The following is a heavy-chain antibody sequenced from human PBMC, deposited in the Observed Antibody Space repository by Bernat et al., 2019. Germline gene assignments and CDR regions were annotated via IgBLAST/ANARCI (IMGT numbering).Heavy chain of an antibody. CDR3: AREGAIRLLYYYYMDV. D-gene: IGHD3-16*01. J-gene: IGHJ6*03. CDR1: GGSFSGYY. CDR2: INHSGST. V-gene: IGHV4-34*01. Sequence: QLQLQESGAGLLKPSETLSLTCAVYGGSFSGYYWSWIRQPPGKGLEWIGEINHSGSTNYNPSLKSRVTISVDTSKNQFSLKLRSVTAADTAVYYCAREGAIRLLYYYYMDVWGKGTTVTVSS.